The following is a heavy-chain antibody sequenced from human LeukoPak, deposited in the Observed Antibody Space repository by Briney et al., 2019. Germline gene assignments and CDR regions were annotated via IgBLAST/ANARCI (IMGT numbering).Heavy chain of an antibody. J-gene: IGHJ4*02. CDR3: AKLYSSGSVVNY. Sequence: GGSLRLSCAASGFTFSSYWMHWVRQAPGKGLEWVAVLSYDGSDKYYADSVKGRFTISRDNSRNTLYLQMNSLRAEDTAVYYCAKLYSSGSVVNYWGQGTLVTVSS. CDR2: LSYDGSDK. D-gene: IGHD6-19*01. CDR1: GFTFSSYW. V-gene: IGHV3-30*18.